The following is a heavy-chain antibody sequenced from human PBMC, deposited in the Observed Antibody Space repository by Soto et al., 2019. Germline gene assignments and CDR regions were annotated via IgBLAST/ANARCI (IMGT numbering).Heavy chain of an antibody. J-gene: IGHJ5*02. CDR1: GFTFDDYA. CDR3: AKDISSGWYGGGWFDP. D-gene: IGHD6-19*01. CDR2: ISWNSGSI. Sequence: LRLSCAASGFTFDDYAMHWVRQAPGKGLEWVSGISWNSGSIGYADSVKGRFTISRDNAKNSLYLQMNSLRAEDTALYYCAKDISSGWYGGGWFDPWGQGTLVTVSS. V-gene: IGHV3-9*01.